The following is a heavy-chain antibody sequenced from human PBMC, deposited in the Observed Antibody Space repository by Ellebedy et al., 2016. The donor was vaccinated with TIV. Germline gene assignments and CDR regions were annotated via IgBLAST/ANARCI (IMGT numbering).Heavy chain of an antibody. Sequence: LRLXXSVSGGSISSGRFYWNWIRQPAGKGLEWLGRIFTSGSFNYNTSLMSRVTMSVVTSKNQISLRLNSVTAADTAVYYCATFNQYYTYLGVWGKGTTVTVSS. V-gene: IGHV4-61*02. CDR1: GGSISSGRFY. CDR2: IFTSGSF. CDR3: ATFNQYYTYLGV. J-gene: IGHJ6*03. D-gene: IGHD1-14*01.